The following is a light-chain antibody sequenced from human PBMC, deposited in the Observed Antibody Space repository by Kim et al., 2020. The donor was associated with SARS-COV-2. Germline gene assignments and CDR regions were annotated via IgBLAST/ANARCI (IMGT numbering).Light chain of an antibody. Sequence: ISSYLSWYQHKPGKAPKLLIFAASTLLRGVPSRFAGTGSGADFTLTISNLQPEDFATYYCQQNYIVPLTFGGGTKVEIK. CDR3: QQNYIVPLT. V-gene: IGKV1-39*01. J-gene: IGKJ4*01. CDR1: ISSY. CDR2: AAS.